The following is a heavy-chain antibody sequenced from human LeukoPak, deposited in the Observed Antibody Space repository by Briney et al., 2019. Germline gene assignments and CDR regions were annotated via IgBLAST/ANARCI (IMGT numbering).Heavy chain of an antibody. CDR3: ARSSRYYYDSSGFLNWFDP. J-gene: IGHJ5*02. CDR1: GGSISSGDYY. D-gene: IGHD3-22*01. V-gene: IGHV4-30-4*02. Sequence: PSETLSLTCTVSGGSISSGDYYWSWIRQPPGEGLEWIAYIYYSGSTYYNPSLKSRVTISVDTSKNQFSLKLSSVTAADTAVYYCARSSRYYYDSSGFLNWFDPWGQGTLVTVSS. CDR2: IYYSGST.